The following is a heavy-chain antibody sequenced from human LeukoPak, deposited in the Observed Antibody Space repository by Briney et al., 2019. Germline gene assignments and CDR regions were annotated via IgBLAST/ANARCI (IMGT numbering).Heavy chain of an antibody. CDR3: ASCNDSSGYFAY. Sequence: ASVKVSCKPSGYTFTDYATNWVRQAPGQGLEYMGWVNTNTGNPTYAQGFTGRFVFSSDSPVSTAYLLITSLKADDSAIYFCASCNDSSGYFAYWGQGTLVTVSS. CDR2: VNTNTGNP. J-gene: IGHJ4*02. CDR1: GYTFTDYA. V-gene: IGHV7-4-1*02. D-gene: IGHD3-22*01.